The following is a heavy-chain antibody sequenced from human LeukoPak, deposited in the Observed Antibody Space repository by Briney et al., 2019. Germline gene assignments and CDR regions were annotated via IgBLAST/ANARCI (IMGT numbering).Heavy chain of an antibody. CDR3: ARPSGWLGELSPYYYGMDV. V-gene: IGHV1-69*06. J-gene: IGHJ6*04. Sequence: ASVKVSCKASGGTFSSYAISWVRQAPGQGLEWMGGIIPIFGTANYAQKFQGRVTITADKSTSTAYMELSSLRSEDTAVYYCARPSGWLGELSPYYYGMDVWGKGTTVTVSS. D-gene: IGHD3-10*01. CDR1: GGTFSSYA. CDR2: IIPIFGTA.